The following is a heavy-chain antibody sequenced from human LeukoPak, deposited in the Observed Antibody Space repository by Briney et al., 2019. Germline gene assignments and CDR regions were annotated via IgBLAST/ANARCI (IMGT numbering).Heavy chain of an antibody. CDR2: ISGSGGST. V-gene: IGHV3-23*01. CDR1: GFTFSSYA. J-gene: IGHJ4*02. Sequence: GGSLRLSCAASGFTFSSYAMSWVRQAPGKGLEWVSAISGSGGSTYYADSVKGRFTISRDNSKNTLYLQMNSLRAEDTAAYYCAKAPPLYDSSGYTTRFDYWGQGTLVTVSS. D-gene: IGHD3-22*01. CDR3: AKAPPLYDSSGYTTRFDY.